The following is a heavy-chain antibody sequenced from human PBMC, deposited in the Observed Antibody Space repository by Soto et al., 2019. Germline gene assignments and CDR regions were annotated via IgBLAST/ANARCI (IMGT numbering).Heavy chain of an antibody. Sequence: EVQLVESGGGLVQPGGSLRLSCAASGFTFSRYWMHWVRQVPGKGLVWVSRINSDGTSTSYADSVKGRFTISRDNAKNTLYLQMNSLRAEDTGVYYCARERYNWNDGEGMDVWGQGTTVTVSS. CDR3: ARERYNWNDGEGMDV. J-gene: IGHJ6*02. CDR1: GFTFSRYW. CDR2: INSDGTST. V-gene: IGHV3-74*01. D-gene: IGHD1-1*01.